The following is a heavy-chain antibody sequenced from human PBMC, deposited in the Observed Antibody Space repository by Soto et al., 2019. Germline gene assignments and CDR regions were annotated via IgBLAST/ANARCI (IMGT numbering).Heavy chain of an antibody. CDR1: GFTFTSYI. CDR2: ISSTTNYI. Sequence: GGSLRLSCAASGFTFTSYIMNGVRQAPGKGLEWVSSISSTTNYIYYGDSMKGRFTISRDNAKNSLYLEMNSLRAEDTAVYYCARESEDLTSNFDYWGQGTLVTVSS. CDR3: ARESEDLTSNFDY. J-gene: IGHJ4*02. V-gene: IGHV3-21*06.